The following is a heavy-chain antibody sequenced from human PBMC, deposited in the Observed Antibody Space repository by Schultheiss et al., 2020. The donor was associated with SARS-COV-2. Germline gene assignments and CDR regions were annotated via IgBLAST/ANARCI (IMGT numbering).Heavy chain of an antibody. CDR3: ARDLGPRHKPANNWFDP. CDR2: SNAGNGNT. J-gene: IGHJ5*02. Sequence: ASVKVSCKASGYTFTSYAMHWVRQAPGQRLEWMGWSNAGNGNTKYSQEFQGRVTITRDTSASTAYMELSSLRSDDTAVYYCARDLGPRHKPANNWFDPWGQGTLVTVSS. CDR1: GYTFTSYA. D-gene: IGHD7-27*01. V-gene: IGHV1-3*02.